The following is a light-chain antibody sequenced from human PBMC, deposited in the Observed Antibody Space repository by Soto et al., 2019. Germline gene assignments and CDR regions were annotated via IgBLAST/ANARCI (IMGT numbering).Light chain of an antibody. CDR1: QRISIN. J-gene: IGKJ1*01. Sequence: EIVLTQSTGTLSVSPGDRVTLSCRASQRISINLAWYQHKPGQAPRLLIHGASTRATGVPARISGSGSGTEFTLTISSLQSEDFAVYYCQQFRNWPWTFGQGTKVEVK. CDR3: QQFRNWPWT. V-gene: IGKV3D-15*01. CDR2: GAS.